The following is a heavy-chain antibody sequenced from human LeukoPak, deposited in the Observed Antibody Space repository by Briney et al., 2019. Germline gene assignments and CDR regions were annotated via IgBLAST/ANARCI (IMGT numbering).Heavy chain of an antibody. CDR3: ARDLYYYDSSGCDY. CDR2: TNGGGGST. J-gene: IGHJ4*02. CDR1: GFTFSRFA. D-gene: IGHD3-22*01. Sequence: GGSLRLSCAASGFTFSRFAMSWVRQAPGKGLEWVSATNGGGGSTYYADSVKGRFTISRDNAKNTLYLQMNSLRAEDTAVYYCARDLYYYDSSGCDYWGQGTLVTVSS. V-gene: IGHV3-23*01.